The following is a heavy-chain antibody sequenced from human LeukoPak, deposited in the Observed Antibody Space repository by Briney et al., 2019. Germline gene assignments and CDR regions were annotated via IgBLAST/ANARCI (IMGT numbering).Heavy chain of an antibody. CDR2: ISSSGSAI. D-gene: IGHD5-12*01. CDR3: ARAATDIVATRGINYFDY. J-gene: IGHJ4*02. Sequence: GGSLRLSCAASGFTFSTYELNWVRQAPGKGLEWVSYISSSGSAIYYADSVKSRFTISRDNAKNSLYLQMNSLRAEDTAVYYCARAATDIVATRGINYFDYWGQGTLVTVSS. CDR1: GFTFSTYE. V-gene: IGHV3-48*03.